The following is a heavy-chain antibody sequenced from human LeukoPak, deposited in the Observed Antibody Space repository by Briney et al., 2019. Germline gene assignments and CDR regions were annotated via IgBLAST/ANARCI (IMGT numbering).Heavy chain of an antibody. D-gene: IGHD3-3*01. J-gene: IGHJ6*03. CDR2: INHSGST. CDR3: ARGYYDFWSGYYTPYYYYMDV. Sequence: PSETPSLTCAVYGGSFSGYYWSWIRQPPGKGLEWIGEINHSGSTNFNPSLKSRVTISVDTSKNQFSLKLSSVTAADAAVYYCARGYYDFWSGYYTPYYYYMDVWGKGTTVTVSS. V-gene: IGHV4-34*01. CDR1: GGSFSGYY.